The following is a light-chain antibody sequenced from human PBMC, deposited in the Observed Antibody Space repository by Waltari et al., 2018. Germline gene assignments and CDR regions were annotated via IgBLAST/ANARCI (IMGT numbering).Light chain of an antibody. Sequence: EIVLTQSPGTLSLSPGERATLSCRASQSVSRALAWYQQKPGQAPRLLIYAASNRSTGIQDRFSGSGSGTDFSLTISSLEPEDFAVYYCQHYLRLPATFGQGTKVEIK. CDR2: AAS. CDR1: QSVSRA. J-gene: IGKJ1*01. V-gene: IGKV3-20*01. CDR3: QHYLRLPAT.